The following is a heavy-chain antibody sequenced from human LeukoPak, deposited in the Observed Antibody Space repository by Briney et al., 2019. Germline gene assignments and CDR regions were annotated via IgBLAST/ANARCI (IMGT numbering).Heavy chain of an antibody. D-gene: IGHD3-22*01. CDR2: IYGSGGST. V-gene: IGHV3-23*01. J-gene: IGHJ3*02. Sequence: PGGTLRLTCAASGCTISSYAMSWVRQPPGKGLEWVADIYGSGGSTYYAYSVKGRFTISRENTNNTPYLQMNSLRAEDTAVYYCAKDVVGHYDSSVYAFDIGG. CDR1: GCTISSYA. CDR3: AKDVVGHYDSSVYAFDI.